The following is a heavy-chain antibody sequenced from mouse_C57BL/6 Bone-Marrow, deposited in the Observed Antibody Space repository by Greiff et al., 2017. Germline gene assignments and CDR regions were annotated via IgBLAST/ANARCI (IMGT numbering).Heavy chain of an antibody. CDR3: TRLGALGRAYYYAMDY. CDR2: IYPGNSDT. V-gene: IGHV1-5*01. D-gene: IGHD4-1*01. J-gene: IGHJ4*01. Sequence: EVQLQQSGTVLARPGASVKMSCKTSGYTFTSYWMHWVKQRPGQGLEWIGAIYPGNSDTSYNQKFKGKAKLTAVTSASTAYMELSSLTNEDSAVYYSTRLGALGRAYYYAMDYWGQGTSGTVSS. CDR1: GYTFTSYW.